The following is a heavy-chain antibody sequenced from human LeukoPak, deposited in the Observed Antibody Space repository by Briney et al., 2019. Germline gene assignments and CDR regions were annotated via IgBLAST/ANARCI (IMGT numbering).Heavy chain of an antibody. J-gene: IGHJ2*01. Sequence: SETLSLTCTVSGGSISSGSYYWSWIRQPAGKGLEWIGRIETSGNTNYKPSLKSRVTMSVDTSKNQFSLKLSSVTAADTAVYYCARVSSSWYQDWYFDLWGRGTLVTVSS. CDR1: GGSISSGSYY. V-gene: IGHV4-61*02. CDR3: ARVSSSWYQDWYFDL. CDR2: IETSGNT. D-gene: IGHD6-13*01.